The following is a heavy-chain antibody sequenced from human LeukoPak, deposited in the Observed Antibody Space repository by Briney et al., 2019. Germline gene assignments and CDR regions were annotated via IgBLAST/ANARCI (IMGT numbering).Heavy chain of an antibody. CDR2: ISGSGSGT. Sequence: GGSLRLSCAASGFSFIDYAMSWVRQPPGKGLEWVSGISGSGSGTFYADSVKGRFTVSRDNSENTLYLQMNSLRAEDTAIYYCAKAWTIVPAAGYDHWGQGTLVTVSS. J-gene: IGHJ4*02. CDR1: GFSFIDYA. V-gene: IGHV3-23*01. CDR3: AKAWTIVPAAGYDH. D-gene: IGHD2-2*01.